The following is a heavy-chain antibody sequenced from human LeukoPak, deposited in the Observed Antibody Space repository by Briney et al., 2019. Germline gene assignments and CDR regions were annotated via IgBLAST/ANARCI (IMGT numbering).Heavy chain of an antibody. Sequence: SETVSLLCSVCGGPISSYYWSWIRRPRGRGLEWIGYLHYSGNTNYNPSLKSRLTISVDASKNQFSLKLSSVTAADTAVYYCARDRDGYYYGSGSYLNRYFDYWGQGTLVTVSS. CDR1: GGPISSYY. J-gene: IGHJ4*02. V-gene: IGHV4-59*01. D-gene: IGHD3-10*01. CDR2: LHYSGNT. CDR3: ARDRDGYYYGSGSYLNRYFDY.